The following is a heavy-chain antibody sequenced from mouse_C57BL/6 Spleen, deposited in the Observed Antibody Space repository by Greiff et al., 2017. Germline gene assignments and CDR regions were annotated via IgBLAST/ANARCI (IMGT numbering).Heavy chain of an antibody. CDR2: ISDGGSYT. CDR3: ARGQLRGYFDY. Sequence: VQLKQSGGGLVKPGGSLKLSCAASGFTFSSYAMSWVRQTPEKRLEWVATISDGGSYTYYPDNVKGRFTISRDNAKNNLYLQMSHLKSEDTAMYYCARGQLRGYFDYWGQGTTLTVSS. V-gene: IGHV5-4*01. CDR1: GFTFSSYA. D-gene: IGHD1-1*01. J-gene: IGHJ2*01.